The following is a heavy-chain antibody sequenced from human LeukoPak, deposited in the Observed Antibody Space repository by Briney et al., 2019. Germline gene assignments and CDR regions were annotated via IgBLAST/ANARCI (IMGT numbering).Heavy chain of an antibody. Sequence: KPSETLSLTCAVYGGSFSGYYWSWIRQPPGKALEWIGEINHSGSTNYNPSLKSRVTISVDTSKNQFSLKLSSVTAADTAVYYCARGPPDDSSGYCPLGYWGQGTLVTVSS. CDR3: ARGPPDDSSGYCPLGY. CDR2: INHSGST. J-gene: IGHJ4*02. D-gene: IGHD3-22*01. CDR1: GGSFSGYY. V-gene: IGHV4-34*01.